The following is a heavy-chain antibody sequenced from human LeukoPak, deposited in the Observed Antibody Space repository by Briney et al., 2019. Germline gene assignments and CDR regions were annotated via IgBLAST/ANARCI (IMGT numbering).Heavy chain of an antibody. CDR3: ARGDGPTVTADYFQN. CDR2: INWNSGVT. D-gene: IGHD4-17*01. CDR1: GFTFYDYG. Sequence: GGSLRLLCAASGFTFYDYGIRWVRQVTGRGLEWICGINWNSGVTGYADSVKGRFNISRDNAKDSLFLQMNSLRDEDTAFYYCARGDGPTVTADYFQNWGQGTLVTVS. J-gene: IGHJ1*01. V-gene: IGHV3-20*04.